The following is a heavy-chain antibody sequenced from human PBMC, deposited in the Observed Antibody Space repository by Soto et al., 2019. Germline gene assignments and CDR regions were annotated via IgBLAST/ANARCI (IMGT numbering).Heavy chain of an antibody. Sequence: QVQLVQSGAEVKKPGASVKVSCKASGYTFSSYYMHWVRQAPGQGLEWMGIINPSGGSTSYAQKFQGRVTMTRDTSTSTVYMELSSPRSEDTAVYYCARAGDDCSTTTCYVIDYWGQGTLVTVSS. CDR2: INPSGGST. D-gene: IGHD2-2*01. CDR1: GYTFSSYY. J-gene: IGHJ4*02. V-gene: IGHV1-46*01. CDR3: ARAGDDCSTTTCYVIDY.